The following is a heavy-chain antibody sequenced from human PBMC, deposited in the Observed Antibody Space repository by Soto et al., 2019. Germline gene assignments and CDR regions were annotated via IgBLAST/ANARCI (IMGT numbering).Heavy chain of an antibody. CDR1: GGSISSSNW. V-gene: IGHV4-4*02. CDR3: ARGRLLWFGEDEQVLDV. CDR2: IYHSGST. Sequence: QVQLQESGPGLVKPSGTLSLTCAVSGGSISSSNWWSWVRQPPGKGLVWIGEIYHSGSTNYNPSLKSRVTIAVDKSKNQFSLKLSSVTAADTAVYYCARGRLLWFGEDEQVLDVWGQGTTVTVSS. J-gene: IGHJ6*02. D-gene: IGHD3-10*01.